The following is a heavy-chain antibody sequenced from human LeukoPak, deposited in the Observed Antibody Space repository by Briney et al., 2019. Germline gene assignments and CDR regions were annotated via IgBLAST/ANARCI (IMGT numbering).Heavy chain of an antibody. D-gene: IGHD6-6*01. J-gene: IGHJ4*02. V-gene: IGHV3-23*01. Sequence: QAGGSLRLSCAASGFTFSSYAMIWVRQAPGKGLEWVSTISGGGGVTYYADSVKGRFTISRDNSKTTLYLEMNTLRAEDTAVYYCAKDREYSSSSQVDYWGQGSLVTVSS. CDR1: GFTFSSYA. CDR3: AKDREYSSSSQVDY. CDR2: ISGGGGVT.